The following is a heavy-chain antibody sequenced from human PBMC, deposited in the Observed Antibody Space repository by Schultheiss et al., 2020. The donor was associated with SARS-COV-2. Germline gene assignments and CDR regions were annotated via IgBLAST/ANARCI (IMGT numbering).Heavy chain of an antibody. Sequence: ASVKVSCKASGYTFTSYGISWVRQAPGQGLEWMGWINPNSGGTNYAQKFQGRVTMTRDTSISTAYMELSRLRSDDTAVYYCARGPYIVVVPAAIAYMDVWGKGTTVTVSS. D-gene: IGHD2-2*02. CDR2: INPNSGGT. V-gene: IGHV1-2*02. J-gene: IGHJ6*03. CDR1: GYTFTSYG. CDR3: ARGPYIVVVPAAIAYMDV.